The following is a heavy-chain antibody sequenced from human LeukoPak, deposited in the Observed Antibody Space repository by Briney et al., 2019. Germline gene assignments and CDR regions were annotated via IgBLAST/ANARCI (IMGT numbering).Heavy chain of an antibody. CDR2: ISGSGGST. CDR1: GFTFSSYA. V-gene: IGHV3-23*01. J-gene: IGHJ4*02. D-gene: IGHD3-10*01. Sequence: GGSLRLSCAASGFTFSSYAMSWVRQAPGKGLEWVSAISGSGGSTYYADSVKGRFTISRDNSKNTLYLQMNSLRAKDTAVYYCAKDGWDYYGSGSQVDYWGQGTLVTVFS. CDR3: AKDGWDYYGSGSQVDY.